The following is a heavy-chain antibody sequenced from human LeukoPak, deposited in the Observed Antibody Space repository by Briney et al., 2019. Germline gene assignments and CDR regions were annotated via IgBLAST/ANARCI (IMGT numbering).Heavy chain of an antibody. J-gene: IGHJ4*02. CDR3: ARRHYDSSGYYFDY. CDR2: IYYSGST. D-gene: IGHD3-22*01. CDR1: GGSISSYY. Sequence: PSQTLSLTCTVSGGSISSYYWSWIRQPPGKGLEWIGYIYYSGSTNYNPSLKSRVTISVDTSKNQFSLKLSSVTAADTAVYYCARRHYDSSGYYFDYWGQGTLVTVSS. V-gene: IGHV4-59*01.